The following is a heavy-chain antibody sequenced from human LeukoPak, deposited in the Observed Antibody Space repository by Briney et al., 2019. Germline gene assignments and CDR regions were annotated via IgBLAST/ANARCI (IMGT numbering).Heavy chain of an antibody. CDR3: ARVYSSGWYNDH. Sequence: SETLSLTCAVYGGSFSGYYWSWIRQHPGKGLEWIGYIYYSGSTYYNPSLKSRVTISVDTSKNQFSLKLSSVTAADTAVYYCARVYSSGWYNDHWGQGTLVTVSS. V-gene: IGHV4-31*11. J-gene: IGHJ4*02. CDR2: IYYSGST. D-gene: IGHD6-19*01. CDR1: GGSFSGYY.